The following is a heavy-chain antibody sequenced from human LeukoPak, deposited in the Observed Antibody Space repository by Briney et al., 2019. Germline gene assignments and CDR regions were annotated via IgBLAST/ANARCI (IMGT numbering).Heavy chain of an antibody. Sequence: GGSLRLSCAASGFTFSSYSMNWARQAPGKGLEWVSYISSSSSTIYYADSVKGRFTISRDNAKNSPYLQMNSLRAEDTAVYYCARASSSSDDYWGQGTLVTVSS. V-gene: IGHV3-48*01. J-gene: IGHJ4*02. CDR3: ARASSSSDDY. D-gene: IGHD6-6*01. CDR1: GFTFSSYS. CDR2: ISSSSSTI.